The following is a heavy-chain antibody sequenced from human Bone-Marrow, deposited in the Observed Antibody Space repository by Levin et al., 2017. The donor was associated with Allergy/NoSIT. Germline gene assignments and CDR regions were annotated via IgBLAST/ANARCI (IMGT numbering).Heavy chain of an antibody. J-gene: IGHJ4*02. CDR2: ISSDATRI. CDR3: ARDWGSGDLDS. CDR1: GFAFNSYW. D-gene: IGHD3-16*01. V-gene: IGHV3-74*01. Sequence: GGSLRLSCAASGFAFNSYWMHWVRQAPGTGLMWVASISSDATRIYYAESVKGRFTISRDNADNTVHLQMDGVRVEDTAQYYCARDWGSGDLDSWGQGTTVIVS.